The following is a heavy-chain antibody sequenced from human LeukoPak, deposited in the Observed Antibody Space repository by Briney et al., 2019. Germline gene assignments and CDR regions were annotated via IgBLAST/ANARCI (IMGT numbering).Heavy chain of an antibody. CDR2: ISSSSSTI. D-gene: IGHD6-13*01. CDR1: GFSFSTYT. CDR3: ARARRYRSSWYHDY. J-gene: IGHJ4*02. V-gene: IGHV3-48*02. Sequence: GGSLRLSCAASGFSFSTYTMNWVRQAPGKGLDWVSYISSSSSTIYYADSVKGRFTISRDNHNNSLYLQMNSLRDEDTAVYYCARARRYRSSWYHDYWGQGSLVTVSS.